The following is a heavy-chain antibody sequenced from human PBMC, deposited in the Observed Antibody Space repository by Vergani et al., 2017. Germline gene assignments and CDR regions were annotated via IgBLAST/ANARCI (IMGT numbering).Heavy chain of an antibody. V-gene: IGHV3-15*01. CDR2: IKSKTDGGTT. D-gene: IGHD6-19*01. Sequence: EVQLVESGGGLVQPGGSLRLSCAASGFTFSSYEMNWVRQAPGKGLEWVGRIKSKTDGGTTDYAAPVKGRFTISRDDSKNTLYLQMNSLKTEDTAVYYCTTDGGIAVAGTDYYYGMDVWGQGTTVTVSS. CDR1: GFTFSSYE. J-gene: IGHJ6*02. CDR3: TTDGGIAVAGTDYYYGMDV.